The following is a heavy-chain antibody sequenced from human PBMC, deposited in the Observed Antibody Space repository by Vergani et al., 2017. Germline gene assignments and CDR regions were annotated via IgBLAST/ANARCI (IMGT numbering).Heavy chain of an antibody. V-gene: IGHV4-39*01. CDR2: IYYSGST. CDR1: GGPISSSSYY. D-gene: IGHD5-12*01. CDR3: ARLPIRGYDNPDY. J-gene: IGHJ4*02. Sequence: QLQLQESGPGLVKPSETLSLTCTVSGGPISSSSYYWGWIRQPPGKGLEWIGSIYYSGSTYYNPSLKSRVTISVDTSKNQFSLKLSSVTAADTAVYYCARLPIRGYDNPDYWGQGTLVTVSS.